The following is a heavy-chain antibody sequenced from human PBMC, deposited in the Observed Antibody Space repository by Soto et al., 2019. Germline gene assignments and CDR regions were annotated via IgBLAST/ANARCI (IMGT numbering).Heavy chain of an antibody. V-gene: IGHV3-64D*06. CDR3: MTVDTTMTEGRYFGY. J-gene: IGHJ4*02. CDR1: GFPFSNSG. D-gene: IGHD5-18*01. CDR2: ISSNGVST. Sequence: PGGSLRLSCSASGFPFSNSGMHCVRQAPGRGLEDLSAISSNGVSTYYADSVKGRFTISRNNSKNKLYLQLSSLRPEDTAIYYCMTVDTTMTEGRYFGYWGQGT.